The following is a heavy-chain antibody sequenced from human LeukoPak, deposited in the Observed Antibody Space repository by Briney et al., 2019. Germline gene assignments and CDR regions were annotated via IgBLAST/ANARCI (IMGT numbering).Heavy chain of an antibody. Sequence: SETLSLTCIVSGDSISTYSWSWVRQSPGKGLEWIGYVNYSGRTNYNPSLKSRVTISVDTSKNQFSLKLSSVTAADTAVYYCARAKGSVWLGIFDYWGQGTLVTVSS. CDR2: VNYSGRT. CDR3: ARAKGSVWLGIFDY. D-gene: IGHD6-19*01. J-gene: IGHJ4*02. V-gene: IGHV4-59*08. CDR1: GDSISTYS.